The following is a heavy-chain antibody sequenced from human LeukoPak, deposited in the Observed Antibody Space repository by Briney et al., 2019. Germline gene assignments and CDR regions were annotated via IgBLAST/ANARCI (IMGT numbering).Heavy chain of an antibody. J-gene: IGHJ6*02. V-gene: IGHV3-30*18. Sequence: PGGSLRLSCAASGFTFSSYGMHWVRQAPGKGLEWVAVISYDGSNKYYADSVKGRFTISRDNSKNPLYLQMNSLRAEDTAVYYCAKSRGGRRYDSSGYEMPMDVWGQGTTVTVSS. CDR1: GFTFSSYG. CDR3: AKSRGGRRYDSSGYEMPMDV. D-gene: IGHD3-22*01. CDR2: ISYDGSNK.